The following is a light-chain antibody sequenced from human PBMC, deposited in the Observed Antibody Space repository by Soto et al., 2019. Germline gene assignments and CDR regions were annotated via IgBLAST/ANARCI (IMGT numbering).Light chain of an antibody. CDR3: QTWGTGVQV. CDR2: VNGDGRH. V-gene: IGLV4-69*01. Sequence: QLVLTQSPSASASRGASVKLTCTLNNGHTTYAIAWHQQQPEKGPRFLMKVNGDGRHNKGDGIPDRFSGSSSGAERYLTISSLLSEDEGDYYCQTWGTGVQVFGGGTKLTVL. CDR1: NGHTTYA. J-gene: IGLJ3*02.